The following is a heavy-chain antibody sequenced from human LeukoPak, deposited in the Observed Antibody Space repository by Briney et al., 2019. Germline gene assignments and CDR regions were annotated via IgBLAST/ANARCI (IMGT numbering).Heavy chain of an antibody. V-gene: IGHV3-21*01. J-gene: IGHJ4*02. CDR3: ARGGRRGAALIASFDY. CDR2: ISSSSSYI. Sequence: PGGSLRLSCAASGFTFSSYEMNWVRQAPGKGLELVSSISSSSSYIYYADSVKGRFTISRDNAKNSLYLQMNSLRAEDTAVYYCARGGRRGAALIASFDYSGQGTRDTVSS. D-gene: IGHD3-10*01. CDR1: GFTFSSYE.